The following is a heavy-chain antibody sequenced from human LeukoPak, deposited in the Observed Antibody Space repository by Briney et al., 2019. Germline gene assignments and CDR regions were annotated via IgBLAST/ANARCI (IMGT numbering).Heavy chain of an antibody. V-gene: IGHV4-39*07. J-gene: IGHJ4*02. CDR2: FYSGGSA. CDR1: GGSVSSGNYY. CDR3: ARKQSGTMYDV. D-gene: IGHD1-7*01. Sequence: PWETLSLTCIVPGGSVSSGNYYWAWIRQPPGKALEWIGTFYSGGSAYYNPSLTSRVSISKDTSDNQFSLRLYSVTAADTAVYYCARKQSGTMYDVWGQGTQVTVSS.